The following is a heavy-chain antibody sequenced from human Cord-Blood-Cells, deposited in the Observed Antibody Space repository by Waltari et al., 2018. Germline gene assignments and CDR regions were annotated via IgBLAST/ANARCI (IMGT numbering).Heavy chain of an antibody. D-gene: IGHD3-10*01. CDR3: AKDKSGAFDI. CDR2: ISYDGSNK. Sequence: QVQLVESGGGVVQPGRSLRLSCAASGFTFSSYGMHWVRQAPGKGLEWVAVISYDGSNKYYADSVKGRFTISRDNSKNTLYLQMNSLRAEDMAVYYCAKDKSGAFDIWGQGTMVTVSS. V-gene: IGHV3-30*18. J-gene: IGHJ3*02. CDR1: GFTFSSYG.